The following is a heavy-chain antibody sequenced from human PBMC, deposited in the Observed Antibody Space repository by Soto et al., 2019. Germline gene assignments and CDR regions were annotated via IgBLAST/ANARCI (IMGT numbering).Heavy chain of an antibody. CDR1: GYTFTSYG. Sequence: QVQLVQSGAEVKKPGASVKVSCKASGYTFTSYGISWVRQAPGPGLEWMGWISAYNGNTNYAQKLQGRVTLTTDTSTSTAYMELRSLRSDDTAVYYCARVGSSGWQVFGRMDVWGQGTTVTVSS. J-gene: IGHJ6*02. D-gene: IGHD6-19*01. CDR3: ARVGSSGWQVFGRMDV. CDR2: ISAYNGNT. V-gene: IGHV1-18*04.